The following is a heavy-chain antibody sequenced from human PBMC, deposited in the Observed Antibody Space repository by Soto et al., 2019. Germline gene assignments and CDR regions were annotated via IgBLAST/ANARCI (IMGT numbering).Heavy chain of an antibody. J-gene: IGHJ4*02. CDR2: IKEDGSDK. CDR3: ASGRSTDY. Sequence: DVQLLESGGALVQPGESLRLSCAASGFTFEKYWMTWARQPPGKGLALVANIKEDGSDKTHVDSVKGRFTVSRDNTKDFIFLQVNSLRDEVTAVYYCASGRSTDYWGQGTLVIVSS. CDR1: GFTFEKYW. V-gene: IGHV3-7*01.